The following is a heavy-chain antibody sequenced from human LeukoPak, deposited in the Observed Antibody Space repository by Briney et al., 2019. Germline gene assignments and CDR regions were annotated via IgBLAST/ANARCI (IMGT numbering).Heavy chain of an antibody. CDR1: GGSISSYY. J-gene: IGHJ4*02. Sequence: SETLSLTCTVSGGSISSYYWSWIRQPAGKGLEWIGRIYTSGSTNYNPSLKSRLTISVDTSKKQFSLKLNSVTAADTAVYYCARGTVLKLMVYASFDYWGQGTPVTVSS. D-gene: IGHD2-8*01. CDR2: IYTSGST. CDR3: ARGTVLKLMVYASFDY. V-gene: IGHV4-4*07.